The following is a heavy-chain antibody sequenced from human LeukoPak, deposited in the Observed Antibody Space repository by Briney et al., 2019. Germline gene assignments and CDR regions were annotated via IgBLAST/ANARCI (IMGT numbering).Heavy chain of an antibody. V-gene: IGHV7-4-1*02. J-gene: IGHJ4*02. Sequence: APVKVSCKASGYSFTNYPLNWVRQAPGHGPEWMGWINTNTGNPTYAQGFTGRFVFSLDTSVSTAYLQISSLKAEDTAVYYCARVDHLYGSGSYDYWGQGTLVTVSS. CDR1: GYSFTNYP. CDR2: INTNTGNP. D-gene: IGHD3-10*01. CDR3: ARVDHLYGSGSYDY.